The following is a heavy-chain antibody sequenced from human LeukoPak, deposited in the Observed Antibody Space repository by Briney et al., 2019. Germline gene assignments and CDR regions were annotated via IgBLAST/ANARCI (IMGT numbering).Heavy chain of an antibody. CDR2: IKSKTDGGTT. Sequence: KPGGSLRLSCAASGFTFSNAWMSWVRQAPGKGLEWVGRIKSKTDGGTTDYAAPVKGRFTISRDDSKNTLYLQMNSLKTEDTAVYYCTTELIVVVTARPAWGQGTLVTVSS. D-gene: IGHD2-21*02. V-gene: IGHV3-15*01. CDR1: GFTFSNAW. CDR3: TTELIVVVTARPA. J-gene: IGHJ4*02.